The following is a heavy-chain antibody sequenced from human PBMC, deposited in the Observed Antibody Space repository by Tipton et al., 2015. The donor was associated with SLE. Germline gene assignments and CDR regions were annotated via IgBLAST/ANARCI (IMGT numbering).Heavy chain of an antibody. V-gene: IGHV4-31*03. CDR1: GGSISSGGYY. D-gene: IGHD6-13*01. CDR2: IYYSGST. J-gene: IGHJ2*01. CDR3: ARAGSYSSSWVNL. Sequence: TLSLTCTVSGGSISSGGYYWSWIRQHPGKGLEWIGYIYYSGSTYYNPSLKSRVTISVDTSKNQFSLKLSSVTAADTAVYYCARAGSYSSSWVNLWGRGTLVTVSS.